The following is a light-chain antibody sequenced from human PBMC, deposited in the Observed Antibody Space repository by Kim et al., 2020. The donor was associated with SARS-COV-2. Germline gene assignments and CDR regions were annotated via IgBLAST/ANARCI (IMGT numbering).Light chain of an antibody. J-gene: IGLJ3*02. Sequence: LTQPASVSGSPGQSITISCTGTSSDVGDYDYVSWYQQHPGKAPKLMIYDVTKRPSGVSDRFSGSKSGNTASLTISGLQAEDEADYYCSSFTSSSTRVFGGGTQLTVL. CDR2: DVT. CDR3: SSFTSSSTRV. CDR1: SSDVGDYDY. V-gene: IGLV2-14*01.